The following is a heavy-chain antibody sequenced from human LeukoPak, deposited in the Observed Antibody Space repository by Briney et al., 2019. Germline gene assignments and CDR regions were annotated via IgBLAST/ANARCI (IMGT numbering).Heavy chain of an antibody. CDR1: GGSFSCYY. CDR3: ESGFYHILTGYYYCYPGMDV. D-gene: IGHD3-9*01. J-gene: IGHJ6*02. Sequence: PSETLSLTCAGYGGSFSCYYWSWVRQPPGKGLEWIGEINHSGSTNYNPSLKRRGTISVDTSKNQFSLKLSSVTAADTAGDYCESGFYHILTGYYYCYPGMDVWGQGTTVTVSS. CDR2: INHSGST. V-gene: IGHV4-34*01.